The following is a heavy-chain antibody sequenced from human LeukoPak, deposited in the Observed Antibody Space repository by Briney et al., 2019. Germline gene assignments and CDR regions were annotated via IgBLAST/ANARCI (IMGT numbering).Heavy chain of an antibody. D-gene: IGHD4-11*01. CDR1: GGSISSYY. CDR2: IYYSGST. V-gene: IGHV4-59*12. J-gene: IGHJ6*02. CDR3: ARDVTGNYYYYYGMDV. Sequence: PSETLSLTCTVSGGSISSYYWSWIRQPPGKGLEWIGYIYYSGSTNYNPSLKSRVTISVDTSKNQFSLKLSSVTAADTAVYYCARDVTGNYYYYYGMDVWGQGTTVTVSS.